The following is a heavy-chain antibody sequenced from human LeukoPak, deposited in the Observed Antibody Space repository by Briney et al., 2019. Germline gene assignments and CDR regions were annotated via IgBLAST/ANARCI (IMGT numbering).Heavy chain of an antibody. CDR1: GYTFTSYG. D-gene: IGHD6-13*01. V-gene: IGHV1-18*01. Sequence: ASVKVSCKASGYTFTSYGISWVRQAPGQGLELMGWISAYNGNTNYAQKLQGRVTMTTDTSTSTAYMELRSLRSDDTAVYYCARSISAAASNWFDPWGQGTLVTVSS. CDR3: ARSISAAASNWFDP. CDR2: ISAYNGNT. J-gene: IGHJ5*02.